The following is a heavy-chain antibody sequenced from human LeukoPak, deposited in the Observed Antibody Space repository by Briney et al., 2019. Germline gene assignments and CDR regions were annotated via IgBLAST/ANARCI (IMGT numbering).Heavy chain of an antibody. CDR1: GFTFSSYA. Sequence: SGGSLRLSCAASGFTFSSYAMHWARQAPGKGLEWVAVISYDGSNKYYADSVKGRFTISRDNSKNTLYLQMNSLRAEDTAVYYCARDPRLYYYGSGSYFRYWGQGTLVTVSS. V-gene: IGHV3-30-3*01. CDR3: ARDPRLYYYGSGSYFRY. D-gene: IGHD3-10*01. CDR2: ISYDGSNK. J-gene: IGHJ4*02.